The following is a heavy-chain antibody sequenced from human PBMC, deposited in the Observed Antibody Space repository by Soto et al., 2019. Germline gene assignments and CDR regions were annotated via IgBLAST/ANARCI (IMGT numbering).Heavy chain of an antibody. CDR1: GGYFSGYY. V-gene: IGHV4-34*01. J-gene: IGHJ6*02. CDR2: INHSGST. D-gene: IGHD3-3*01. CDR3: ARARVAIFGVVPYYYYYGMDV. Sequence: VTLSLTCAVYGGYFSGYYWSWIRQPPGKGLEWIGEINHSGSTNYNPSLKSRVTISVDTSKNQFSLKLSSVTAADTAVYYCARARVAIFGVVPYYYYYGMDVWGQGTTVTVSS.